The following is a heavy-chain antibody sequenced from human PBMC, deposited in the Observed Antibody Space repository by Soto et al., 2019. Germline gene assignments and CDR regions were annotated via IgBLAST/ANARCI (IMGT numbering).Heavy chain of an antibody. V-gene: IGHV4-34*01. Sequence: QVQLQQWGAGLLKPSETLSLTCAVYGGSFSGYYWSWIRQPPGKGLEWSGEINHSGSTNYNPSLKCRVTISVDASKNQFSLKLSSVTAADTAVYYCARGRGGDYIWGSYRRESNFDYWGQGTLVTVSS. CDR1: GGSFSGYY. D-gene: IGHD3-16*02. CDR2: INHSGST. J-gene: IGHJ4*02. CDR3: ARGRGGDYIWGSYRRESNFDY.